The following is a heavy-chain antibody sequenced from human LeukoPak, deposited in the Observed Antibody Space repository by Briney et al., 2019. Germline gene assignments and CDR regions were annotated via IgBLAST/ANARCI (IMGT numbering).Heavy chain of an antibody. CDR1: GYTFTSYD. D-gene: IGHD2-2*01. CDR2: MNPNSGNT. V-gene: IGHV1-8*01. CDR3: ARAAGEGIVVVPAARGYYYYYYVDV. Sequence: GASVKVSCKASGYTFTSYDINWVRQATGQGLEWMGWMNPNSGNTGYAQKFQGRVTMTRNTSISTAYMELSSLRSEDTAVYYCARAAGEGIVVVPAARGYYYYYYVDVWGKGTTVTISS. J-gene: IGHJ6*03.